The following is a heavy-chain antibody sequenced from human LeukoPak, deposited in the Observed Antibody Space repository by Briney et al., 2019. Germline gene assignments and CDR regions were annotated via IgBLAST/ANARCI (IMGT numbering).Heavy chain of an antibody. CDR2: ISYSGIT. CDR3: ARVSNGFHLGSFDH. CDR1: GASITSGDHY. J-gene: IGHJ4*02. D-gene: IGHD3-22*01. V-gene: IGHV4-30-4*08. Sequence: PSETLSLTCGVSGASITSGDHYWSWLRLAPGKGPEWMGYISYSGITYYIPSLNSRLTMSVDTSKNEISLRLTSVTATDTAVYYCARVSNGFHLGSFDHWGQGILVTVSS.